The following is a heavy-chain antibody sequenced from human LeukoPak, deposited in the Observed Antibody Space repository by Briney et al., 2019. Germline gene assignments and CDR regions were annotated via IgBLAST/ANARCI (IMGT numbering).Heavy chain of an antibody. J-gene: IGHJ3*02. CDR2: IYYSGST. V-gene: IGHV4-31*03. CDR3: ARVTEAYYDILTGYPDAFDI. Sequence: TLSLTCPVSGGSISSGGYYWSWIRQHPGKGLEWIGYIYYSGSTYYNPSLKSRVTISVDTSKNQFSLKLSSVTAADTAVYYCARVTEAYYDILTGYPDAFDIWGQGTMVTVSS. CDR1: GGSISSGGYY. D-gene: IGHD3-9*01.